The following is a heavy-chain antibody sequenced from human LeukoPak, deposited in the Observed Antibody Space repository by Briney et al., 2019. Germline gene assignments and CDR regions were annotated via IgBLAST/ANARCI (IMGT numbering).Heavy chain of an antibody. V-gene: IGHV1-69*05. D-gene: IGHD3-22*01. Sequence: SVKVSXKASGGTFSSYAISWVRQAPGQGLEWMGRIIPIFGTANYAQKFQGRVTITTDESTSTAYMELSSLRSEDTAVYYCASGYYYDSSGYYWGQGTLVTVSS. CDR3: ASGYYYDSSGYY. CDR1: GGTFSSYA. J-gene: IGHJ4*02. CDR2: IIPIFGTA.